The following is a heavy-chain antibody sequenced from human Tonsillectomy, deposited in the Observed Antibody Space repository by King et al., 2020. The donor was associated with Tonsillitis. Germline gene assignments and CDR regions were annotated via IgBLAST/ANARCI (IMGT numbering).Heavy chain of an antibody. V-gene: IGHV4-59*11. CDR1: GGSISSHY. CDR3: ARDRRLYDTVNYYYMDV. CDR2: ISDTGST. D-gene: IGHD3-9*01. Sequence: QLQESGPGLVKPSETLSLTCTVSGGSISSHYWRWIRQPPGKGLEWIGYISDTGSTNYNPSLKSRVTISVDTSKNQFSLKLSSVTAADSAVYYCARDRRLYDTVNYYYMDVWGKGTAVTVSS. J-gene: IGHJ6*03.